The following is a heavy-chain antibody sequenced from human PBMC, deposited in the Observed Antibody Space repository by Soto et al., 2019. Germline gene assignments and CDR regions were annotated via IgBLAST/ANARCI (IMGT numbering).Heavy chain of an antibody. Sequence: PSETLSLTCTVSGGSISSYYWSWIRQPPGKGLEWIGYIYYSGSTNYNPSLKSRVTISVDTSKNQFSLKLSSVTAADTAVYYCARTNYDFWSGYYTDPWFDPWGQGTLVTVSS. CDR2: IYYSGST. D-gene: IGHD3-3*01. CDR3: ARTNYDFWSGYYTDPWFDP. CDR1: GGSISSYY. J-gene: IGHJ5*02. V-gene: IGHV4-59*01.